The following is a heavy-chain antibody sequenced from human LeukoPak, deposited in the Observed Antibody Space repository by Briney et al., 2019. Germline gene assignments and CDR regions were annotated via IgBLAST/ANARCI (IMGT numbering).Heavy chain of an antibody. V-gene: IGHV3-66*01. CDR2: INSGGST. D-gene: IGHD2-21*02. Sequence: EGSLRLSCAASGFTVSSNYMSWVRQAPGKGLEWVSVINSGGSTYSADSVKGRFTISRDNSKNTLYLQMNSLRAEDTAVYYCAREGTYCGGHCLGPGVYWGQGTLVTVSS. J-gene: IGHJ4*02. CDR1: GFTVSSNY. CDR3: AREGTYCGGHCLGPGVY.